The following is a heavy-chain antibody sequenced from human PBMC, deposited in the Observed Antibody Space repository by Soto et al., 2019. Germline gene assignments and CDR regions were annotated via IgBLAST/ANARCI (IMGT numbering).Heavy chain of an antibody. CDR3: ARRGYGPGFPYYYGMDV. CDR1: GGSISSSSYY. D-gene: IGHD3-10*01. J-gene: IGHJ6*02. V-gene: IGHV4-61*01. CDR2: IYYSGST. Sequence: PSETLSLTCTVSGGSISSSSYYWSWIRQPPGKGLEWIGYIYYSGSTNYNPSLKSRVTMSVDTPKNQFSLKLSSVTAADTAVYYCARRGYGPGFPYYYGMDVWGQGTTVTVSS.